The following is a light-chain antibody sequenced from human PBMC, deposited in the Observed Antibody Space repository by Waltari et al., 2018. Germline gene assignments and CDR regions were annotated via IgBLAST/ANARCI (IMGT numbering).Light chain of an antibody. J-gene: IGKJ1*01. V-gene: IGKV3-20*01. CDR1: QSVAKY. CDR2: HAS. Sequence: EIVLTQSPGSLSLSPGERATLSCKASQSVAKYLAWYQQKPGQAPRLLIYHASFRATGIPDRFSGSGYGTDFSLTISRLEPEDFAVYFCQKYVNLPATFGQGTTVEV. CDR3: QKYVNLPAT.